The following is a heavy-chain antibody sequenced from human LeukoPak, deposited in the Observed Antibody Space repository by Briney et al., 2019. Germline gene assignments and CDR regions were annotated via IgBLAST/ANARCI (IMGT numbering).Heavy chain of an antibody. CDR2: ISSSDYI. J-gene: IGHJ4*02. CDR1: GFTFSYYS. V-gene: IGHV3-21*01. CDR3: ARDRSLPYFDY. Sequence: PGGSLRLSCAASGFTFSYYSVNWVRQAPGKGLEWVSSISSSDYIYYADSVKGRFTISRDNAKNSLYLQMNSLRAEDTAMYYCARDRSLPYFDYWGRGTLATVSS.